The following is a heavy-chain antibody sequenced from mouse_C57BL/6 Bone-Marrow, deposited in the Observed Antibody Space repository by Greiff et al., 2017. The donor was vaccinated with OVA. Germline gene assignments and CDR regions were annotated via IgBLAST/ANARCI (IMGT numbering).Heavy chain of an antibody. Sequence: VKLQQPGAELVRPGSSVKLSCKASGYTFTSYWMDWVKQRPGQGLEWIGNIYPSDSETNYNQKFKDKATLTVDKSSSTAYMQLSSLTSEDSAVYYCARGDGYFDYWGQGTTLTVSS. J-gene: IGHJ2*01. V-gene: IGHV1-61*01. CDR1: GYTFTSYW. CDR3: ARGDGYFDY. CDR2: IYPSDSET. D-gene: IGHD2-3*01.